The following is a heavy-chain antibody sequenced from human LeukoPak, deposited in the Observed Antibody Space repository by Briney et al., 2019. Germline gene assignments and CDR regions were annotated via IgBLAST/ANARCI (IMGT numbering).Heavy chain of an antibody. V-gene: IGHV4-30-2*01. CDR2: IYHSGST. CDR3: ARDGRDSSGLWYHWFDP. J-gene: IGHJ5*02. Sequence: PSETLSLTCAVSGGSISSGGYSWSWIRQPPGKGLGWIGYIYHSGSTYYNPSLKSRVTISVDRSKSQFSLKLSSVTAADTAVYYCARDGRDSSGLWYHWFDPWGQGTLVTVSP. CDR1: GGSISSGGYS. D-gene: IGHD3-22*01.